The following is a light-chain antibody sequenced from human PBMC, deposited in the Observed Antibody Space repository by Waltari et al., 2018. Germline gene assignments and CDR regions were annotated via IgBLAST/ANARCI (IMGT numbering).Light chain of an antibody. Sequence: EVVLTQSPGTLSLSPGEKATLSCRASQSVSSASLVWYPQKPGQAPRLLIYGASTRATGIPARFSGSGSGTEFTLTISSLQSEDFAVYYCQQYNNWPSRLFGQGTKVEIK. V-gene: IGKV3-15*01. CDR3: QQYNNWPSRL. J-gene: IGKJ1*01. CDR1: QSVSSA. CDR2: GAS.